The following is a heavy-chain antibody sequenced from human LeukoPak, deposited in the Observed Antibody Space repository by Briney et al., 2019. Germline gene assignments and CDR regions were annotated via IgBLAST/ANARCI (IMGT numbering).Heavy chain of an antibody. J-gene: IGHJ3*02. V-gene: IGHV3-15*01. CDR2: VKSKTVGGAT. CDR1: GFSFSHAW. Sequence: GGSLRLSCAASGFSFSHAWMSWVRQAPGKGLERVGRVKSKTVGGATDYAAPVKGRFTVSRDDSKNTLYLQMSSLKIEDTAVYYCATSEVLNAFDIWGQGTMVTVSP. D-gene: IGHD3-3*01. CDR3: ATSEVLNAFDI.